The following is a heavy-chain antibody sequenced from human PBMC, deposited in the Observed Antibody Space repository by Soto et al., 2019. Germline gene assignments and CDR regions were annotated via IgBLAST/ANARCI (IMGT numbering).Heavy chain of an antibody. CDR1: GGTFSSYA. CDR2: IIPIFGTA. Sequence: QVQLVQSGAEVKKPGSSVKVSCKASGGTFSSYAISWVRQAPGQGLEWMGGIIPIFGTANYAQKFQGRVTITADESTSTAYMELSSLRSEDTAVYYCARQYCTNGVCYYYYGMDVGGQGTTVTVSS. V-gene: IGHV1-69*01. CDR3: ARQYCTNGVCYYYYGMDV. D-gene: IGHD2-8*01. J-gene: IGHJ6*01.